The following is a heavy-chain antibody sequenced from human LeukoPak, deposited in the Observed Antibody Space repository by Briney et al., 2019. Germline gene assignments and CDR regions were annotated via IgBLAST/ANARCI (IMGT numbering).Heavy chain of an antibody. CDR3: LVTTRSRGFDY. V-gene: IGHV3-30*03. CDR1: GFTFSSYG. J-gene: IGHJ4*02. CDR2: ISYDGSNK. D-gene: IGHD1/OR15-1a*01. Sequence: HAGGSLRLSCAASGFTFSSYGMHWVRQAPGKGLEWVAVISYDGSNKYYADSVKGRFTISRDNSKNTLYLQMNSLRAEVTAVYYCLVTTRSRGFDYWGQGTLVTVSS.